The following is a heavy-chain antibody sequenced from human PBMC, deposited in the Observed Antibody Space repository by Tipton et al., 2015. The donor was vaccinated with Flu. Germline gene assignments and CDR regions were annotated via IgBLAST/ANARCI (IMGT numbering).Heavy chain of an antibody. CDR3: AGGGGSPSY. Sequence: TLSLTCTVSVCSISGHYWSWIRQPPGKGLEWIGYIYFTGSTNYNPSLKSRVTISVDMSKNQFSLKLTSVTAADAAVYYCAGGGGSPSYWGQGTLVPVSS. CDR2: IYFTGST. J-gene: IGHJ4*02. CDR1: VCSISGHY. V-gene: IGHV4-59*11. D-gene: IGHD2-15*01.